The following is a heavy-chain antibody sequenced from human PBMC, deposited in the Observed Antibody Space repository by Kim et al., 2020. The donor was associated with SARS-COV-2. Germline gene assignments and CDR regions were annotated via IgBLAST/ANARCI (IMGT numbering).Heavy chain of an antibody. CDR1: GDSVSSNSAA. CDR2: TYYRSKWYN. Sequence: SQTLSLTCAISGDSVSSNSAAWNWIRQSPSRGLEWLGRTYYRSKWYNDSAVSVKSRITINPDTSKNQFSLQLNSVTPEDTAVYYCARGVVGARGGDPEGYYDYYYMDVWGKGTTVTVSS. D-gene: IGHD2-21*01. V-gene: IGHV6-1*01. CDR3: ARGVVGARGGDPEGYYDYYYMDV. J-gene: IGHJ6*03.